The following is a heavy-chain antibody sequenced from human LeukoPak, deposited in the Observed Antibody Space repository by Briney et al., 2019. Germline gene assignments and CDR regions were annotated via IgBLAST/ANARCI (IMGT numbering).Heavy chain of an antibody. CDR3: GKSVPGSGSYDY. Sequence: PGGPLTLSCAASGFTFSSCAMSWFRQAPGKGLQGVSTIASSGGSTYYADPVKGRFTTSRDNTKNTLYLQMNSLRAEDAAIYDCGKSVPGSGSYDYWGQGTLVTVSS. CDR1: GFTFSSCA. D-gene: IGHD3-10*01. CDR2: IASSGGST. J-gene: IGHJ4*02. V-gene: IGHV3-23*01.